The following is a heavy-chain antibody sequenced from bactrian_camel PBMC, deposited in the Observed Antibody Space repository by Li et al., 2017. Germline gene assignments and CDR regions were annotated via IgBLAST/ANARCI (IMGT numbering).Heavy chain of an antibody. CDR2: VFNGGLST. J-gene: IGHJ4*01. Sequence: HVQLVESGGGSVQAGGSLTLSCKASSAYYSAVCMAWFRQAPGKEREGVAAVFNGGLSTYYIDSVEGRFTISLDNAKNTLYLEMNSLRPEDTAMYYCAASLGKTYCSAAFFLSRLRPNFGYMGQGTQVTVS. V-gene: IGHV3S54*01. CDR1: SAYYSAVC. D-gene: IGHD1*01.